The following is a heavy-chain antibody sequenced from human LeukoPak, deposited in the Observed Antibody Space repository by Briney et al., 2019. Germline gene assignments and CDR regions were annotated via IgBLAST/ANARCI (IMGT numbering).Heavy chain of an antibody. J-gene: IGHJ4*02. D-gene: IGHD6-13*01. CDR3: AMIPGIAAAGSY. V-gene: IGHV3-48*03. CDR1: GFTFSNFE. CDR2: ISIVDTTI. Sequence: QSGGSLRLSCAASGFTFSNFEMNWVRQAPGTGLEWVSYISIVDTTIYYADSVKGRFTISRDNAERSLYLQMNGLRAEDTAVYYCAMIPGIAAAGSYWGQGTLVTVSS.